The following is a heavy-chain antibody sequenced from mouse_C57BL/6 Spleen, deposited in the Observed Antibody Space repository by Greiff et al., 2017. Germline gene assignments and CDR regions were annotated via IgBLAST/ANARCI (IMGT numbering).Heavy chain of an antibody. V-gene: IGHV3-6*01. CDR1: GYSITSGYY. CDR3: AREGELGNYYAMDY. J-gene: IGHJ4*01. Sequence: EVQLVESGPGLVKPSQSLSLTCSVTGYSITSGYYWNWIRQFPGNKLEWMGYISYDGSNNYNPSLKKRISITRDTSKNQFFLKLNSVTTEDTATYYCAREGELGNYYAMDYWGQGTSVTVSS. CDR2: ISYDGSN. D-gene: IGHD4-1*01.